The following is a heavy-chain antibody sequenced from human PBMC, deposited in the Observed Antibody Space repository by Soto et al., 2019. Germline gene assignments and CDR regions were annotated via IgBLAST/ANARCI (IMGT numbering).Heavy chain of an antibody. CDR2: MFYSGLT. Sequence: SETLSLTCSVSGYSVTSSDYYWAWIRQPPGKGLEWIGSMFYSGLTYYNPSLKSRVALSVDTSKNQFSVRLNSVTAADTAVYYCAPLSVSLSGPYGIHVWGQGTTVTVSS. CDR3: APLSVSLSGPYGIHV. V-gene: IGHV4-39*01. CDR1: GYSVTSSDYY. J-gene: IGHJ6*02. D-gene: IGHD2-15*01.